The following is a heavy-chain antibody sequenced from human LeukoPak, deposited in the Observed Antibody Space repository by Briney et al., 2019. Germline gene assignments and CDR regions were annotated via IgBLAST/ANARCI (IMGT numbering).Heavy chain of an antibody. Sequence: GGSLRLSCAASGFSFSSYSINWIRQTPGKGLEWVSSISSGSNFIYYADSVKGRFIISRDNAENSLHLQMNSLRAEDTAVYYCARDGWPGSSYYRPFDYWGQGTLVTVSS. CDR3: ARDGWPGSSYYRPFDY. V-gene: IGHV3-21*01. J-gene: IGHJ4*02. CDR1: GFSFSSYS. D-gene: IGHD3-10*01. CDR2: ISSGSNFI.